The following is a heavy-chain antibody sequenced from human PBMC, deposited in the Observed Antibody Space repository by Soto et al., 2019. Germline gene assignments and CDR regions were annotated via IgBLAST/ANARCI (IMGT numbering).Heavy chain of an antibody. CDR3: AYVGGSVFYCYGTHYYGLYV. CDR1: GGTFSSYA. CDR2: IIPIFGTA. Sequence: SVKVSCKASGGTFSSYAISWVRQAPGQGLEWMGGIIPIFGTANYAQKFQGRVTITADESTSTAYMELSSLRSEDTAVYYCAYVGGSVFYCYGTHYYGLYVWGQGTTVPVSS. V-gene: IGHV1-69*13. D-gene: IGHD3-10*01. J-gene: IGHJ6*02.